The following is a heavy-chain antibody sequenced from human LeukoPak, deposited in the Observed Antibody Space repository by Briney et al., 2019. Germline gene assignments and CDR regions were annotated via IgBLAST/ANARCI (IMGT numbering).Heavy chain of an antibody. J-gene: IGHJ4*02. CDR1: GYTFTGYY. CDR2: INPNSGGT. D-gene: IGHD6-19*01. Sequence: ASVKVSCKASGYTFTGYYMHWVRQAPGQGLEWMGWINPNSGGTNYAQKFQGRVTMTRDTSISTAYMELSRLRSDDTAVYYCARGPGYSSGWYPDYWGQGTQVTVSS. V-gene: IGHV1-2*02. CDR3: ARGPGYSSGWYPDY.